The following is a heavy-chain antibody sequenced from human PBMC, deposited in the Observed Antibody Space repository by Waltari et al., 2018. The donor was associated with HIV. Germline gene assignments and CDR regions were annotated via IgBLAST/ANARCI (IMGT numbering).Heavy chain of an antibody. J-gene: IGHJ4*02. CDR2: TRNKANSYTT. Sequence: EVQLVESGGGLVQPGGSLRLSCAASGFTFSDHYMDWVRQAPGKGLEWVGRTRNKANSYTTEYAASVKGRFTIARDDSKNSLYLQMNSLKTEDTAVYYCARATSTTEGFWGQGTLVTVSS. CDR1: GFTFSDHY. D-gene: IGHD1-1*01. CDR3: ARATSTTEGF. V-gene: IGHV3-72*01.